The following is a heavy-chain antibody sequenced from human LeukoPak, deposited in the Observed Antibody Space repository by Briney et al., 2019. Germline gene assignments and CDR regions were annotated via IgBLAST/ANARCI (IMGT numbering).Heavy chain of an antibody. J-gene: IGHJ6*03. CDR1: GFTFSDTW. Sequence: GGSLRLSCAASGFTFSDTWMHWVRQAPGKGLEWVAVISYDGSNKYYADSVKGRFTISRDNAKNSLYLQMNSLRAEDTAVYYCARDRGWGMDVWGKGTTVTISS. D-gene: IGHD5-12*01. CDR2: ISYDGSNK. CDR3: ARDRGWGMDV. V-gene: IGHV3-30*07.